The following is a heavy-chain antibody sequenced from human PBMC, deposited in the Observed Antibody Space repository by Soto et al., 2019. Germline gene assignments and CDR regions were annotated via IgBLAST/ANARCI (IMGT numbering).Heavy chain of an antibody. CDR1: GGTFSSYA. J-gene: IGHJ6*02. Sequence: ASVKVSCKASGGTFSSYAISWVRQAPGQGLEWMGGIIPIFGTANYAQKFQGRVTITADESTRTAYMELSSLRSEDTAVYYCARGNYYGSGSRAQDYYYYYGMDVWGQGTTVTVSS. CDR2: IIPIFGTA. CDR3: ARGNYYGSGSRAQDYYYYYGMDV. D-gene: IGHD3-10*01. V-gene: IGHV1-69*13.